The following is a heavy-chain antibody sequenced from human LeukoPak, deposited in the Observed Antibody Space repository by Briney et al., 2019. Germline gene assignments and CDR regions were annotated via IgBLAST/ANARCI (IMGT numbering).Heavy chain of an antibody. J-gene: IGHJ5*02. Sequence: PSETLPLTCTVSGGSISSSSYYWGWIRQPPGKGLEWIGSIYYSGSTYYNPSLKSRVTISVDTSKNQFSLKLSSVTAADTAVYYCARQGAYCSSTSCLRWFDPWGQGTLVTVSS. CDR2: IYYSGST. V-gene: IGHV4-39*01. CDR1: GGSISSSSYY. D-gene: IGHD2-2*01. CDR3: ARQGAYCSSTSCLRWFDP.